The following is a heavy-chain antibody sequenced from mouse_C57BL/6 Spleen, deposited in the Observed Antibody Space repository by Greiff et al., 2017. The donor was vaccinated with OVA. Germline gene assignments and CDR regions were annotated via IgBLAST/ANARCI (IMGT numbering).Heavy chain of an antibody. CDR1: GSSLTSYG. V-gene: IGHV2-2*01. CDR3: ARTPHSSGTGFAY. D-gene: IGHD3-2*02. CDR2: IWSGGST. Sequence: VQGVESGPGLVQPSQSLSITCTVSGSSLTSYGVHWVRQSPGKGLEWLGVIWSGGSTDYNAAFISRLSISKDNSKSQVFFKMNSLQADDTAIYYCARTPHSSGTGFAYWGQGTLVTVSA. J-gene: IGHJ3*01.